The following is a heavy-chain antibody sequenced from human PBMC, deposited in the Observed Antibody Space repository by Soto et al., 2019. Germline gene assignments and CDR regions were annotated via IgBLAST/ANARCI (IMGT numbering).Heavy chain of an antibody. V-gene: IGHV3-30*18. CDR1: GFPFSSYC. CDR3: AKDPDTAMVTLILDY. D-gene: IGHD5-18*01. Sequence: GGSLRLSCAASGFPFSSYCMHWVRPAPGKGLEWVAAISYNGSNKYYADSVKGRFTISRDNSKNTLYLQMNSLRAEDTAVYYCAKDPDTAMVTLILDYWGQGTLVTVS. J-gene: IGHJ4*02. CDR2: ISYNGSNK.